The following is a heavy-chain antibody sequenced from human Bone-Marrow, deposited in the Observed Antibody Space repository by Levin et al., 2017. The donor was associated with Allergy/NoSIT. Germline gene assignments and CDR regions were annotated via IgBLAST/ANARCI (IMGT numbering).Heavy chain of an antibody. V-gene: IGHV3-30*04. CDR3: ARGVLSGQLVDY. D-gene: IGHD6-6*01. Sequence: GGSLRLSCAASGFTFSSYAMHWVRQAPGKGLEWVAVISYDGSNKYYADSVKGRFTISRDNSKNTLYLQMNSLRAEDTAVYYCARGVLSGQLVDYWGQGTLVTVSS. J-gene: IGHJ4*02. CDR1: GFTFSSYA. CDR2: ISYDGSNK.